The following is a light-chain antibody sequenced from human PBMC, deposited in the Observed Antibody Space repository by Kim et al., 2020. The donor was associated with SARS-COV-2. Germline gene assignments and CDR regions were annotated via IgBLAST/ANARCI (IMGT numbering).Light chain of an antibody. Sequence: DIQMTQSPSSLSASVGDRVTISCRASQSISSHLNWYQQKPGIAPNLLIYAASRLQSGVPSRFSGSGSGTDFTLTISSLQPEDFATYYCQQSYSVPLTFGGWNKVDIK. V-gene: IGKV1-39*01. CDR2: AAS. CDR3: QQSYSVPLT. CDR1: QSISSH. J-gene: IGKJ4*01.